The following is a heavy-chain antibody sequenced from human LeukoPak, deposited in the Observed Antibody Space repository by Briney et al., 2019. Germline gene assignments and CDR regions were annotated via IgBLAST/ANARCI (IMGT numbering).Heavy chain of an antibody. J-gene: IGHJ3*02. CDR1: GASTSHFY. CDR2: MHNSGSS. CDR3: ARSAEWLRNAFDI. V-gene: IGHV4-59*01. D-gene: IGHD5-12*01. Sequence: SETLSLSCSVSGASTSHFYWNWIRQPPGKGLEWIGYMHNSGSSKHSPSLKSRITISIDTSKNQFSLQLTSVTAADTAIYYCARSAEWLRNAFDIWGQGTMVSVSS.